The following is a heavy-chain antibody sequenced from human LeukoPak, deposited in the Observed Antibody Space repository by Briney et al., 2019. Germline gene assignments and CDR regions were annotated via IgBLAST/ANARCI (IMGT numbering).Heavy chain of an antibody. V-gene: IGHV3-48*04. CDR3: ARDPTVGSSPYFDY. D-gene: IGHD6-13*01. CDR1: GFTFTTYW. CDR2: ISSSGSTI. J-gene: IGHJ4*02. Sequence: GGSLRLSCVGSGFTFTTYWMSWIRQAPGKGLEWVSYISSSGSTIYYADSVKGRFTIPRDNAKNSLYLQMNSLRAEDTAVYYCARDPTVGSSPYFDYWGQGTLVTVSS.